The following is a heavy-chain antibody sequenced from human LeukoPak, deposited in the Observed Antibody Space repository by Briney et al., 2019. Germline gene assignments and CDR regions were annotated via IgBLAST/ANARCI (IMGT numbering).Heavy chain of an antibody. CDR3: ARRHSDFDSSAYFH. V-gene: IGHV3-7*03. CDR1: GFTFSSYW. D-gene: IGHD3-22*01. CDR2: IKQDGSEK. Sequence: GGSLRLSCAASGFTFSSYWMSWVRQAPGKGLEWVANIKQDGSEKYYVDSVKGRFTTSRDNAKNSLYLQMNSLRAKDTAVYYCARRHSDFDSSAYFHWGQGSLVTVSS. J-gene: IGHJ4*02.